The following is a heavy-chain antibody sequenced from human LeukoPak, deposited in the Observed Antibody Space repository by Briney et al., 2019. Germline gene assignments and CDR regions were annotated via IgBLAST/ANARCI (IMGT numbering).Heavy chain of an antibody. V-gene: IGHV3-74*01. D-gene: IGHD3-10*01. CDR2: INSDGSST. CDR1: GFTFSTYW. CDR3: ARLMYYYGSGDY. J-gene: IGHJ4*02. Sequence: GGSLRLSCAASGFTFSTYWMHWVRQAPGKGLVWVSRINSDGSSTSYADSVKSRFTISRDNAKNTLYLQMSSLRVEDTAVYYCARLMYYYGSGDYWGQGTLVTVSS.